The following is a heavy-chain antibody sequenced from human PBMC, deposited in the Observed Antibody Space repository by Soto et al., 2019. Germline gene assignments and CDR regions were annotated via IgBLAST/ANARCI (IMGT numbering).Heavy chain of an antibody. CDR3: ARHYPVDYDIVTGVFDY. CDR1: GGSISSSSYY. D-gene: IGHD3-9*01. Sequence: QLQLQESGPGLVKPSETLSLTCTVSGGSISSSSYYWGWIRQPPGKGLEWIGSIYYSGSTYYNPSLKSRVTISVDTSKSQFTLKLSPVTAADTSVYYCARHYPVDYDIVTGVFDYWGQGTLVTVSS. V-gene: IGHV4-39*01. J-gene: IGHJ4*02. CDR2: IYYSGST.